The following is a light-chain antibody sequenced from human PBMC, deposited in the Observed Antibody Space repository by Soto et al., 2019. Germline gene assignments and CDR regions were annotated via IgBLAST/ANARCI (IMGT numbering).Light chain of an antibody. J-gene: IGLJ1*01. CDR2: EVS. Sequence: QLVLTQPPSASGSPGQSVTISCTGSSDDIGTYDYVSWYQQHPGKAPKLMIYEVSNRPSGVSNRFSGSKSGNTASLTISGLQAEDEADYYCSSYTSSSPYVFGTGTKVTVL. V-gene: IGLV2-14*01. CDR3: SSYTSSSPYV. CDR1: SDDIGTYDY.